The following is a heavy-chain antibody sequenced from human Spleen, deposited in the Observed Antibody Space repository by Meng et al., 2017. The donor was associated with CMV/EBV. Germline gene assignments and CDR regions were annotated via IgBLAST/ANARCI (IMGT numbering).Heavy chain of an antibody. V-gene: IGHV3-21*01. CDR2: ISSRSTYI. CDR1: GFTFSSYS. Sequence: ETLSLTCAASGFTFSSYSMNWVRQAPGKGLEWVSSISSRSTYIYYADSVKGRFTISRDNAKNSLYLQMSSLRAEDTAVYSCARGEWFGDAFGIWGQGTMVTVSS. CDR3: ARGEWFGDAFGI. D-gene: IGHD3-10*01. J-gene: IGHJ3*02.